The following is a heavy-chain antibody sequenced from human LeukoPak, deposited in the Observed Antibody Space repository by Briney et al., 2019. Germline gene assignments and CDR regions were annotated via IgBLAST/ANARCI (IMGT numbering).Heavy chain of an antibody. CDR2: VNGNGGST. CDR1: GFSFSTYA. V-gene: IGHV3-23*01. D-gene: IGHD3-16*02. Sequence: GGSLRLSCAASGFSFSTYAMSRVRQAPGKGLEWVSGVNGNGGSTSYADSVKGRFTIFRDNSKNTVYLQMNSLRVEDTAVYYCAKSLYGGCDYWGQGTVATVSS. J-gene: IGHJ4*02. CDR3: AKSLYGGCDY.